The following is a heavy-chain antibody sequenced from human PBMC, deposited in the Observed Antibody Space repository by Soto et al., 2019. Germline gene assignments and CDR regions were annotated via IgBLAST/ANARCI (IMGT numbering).Heavy chain of an antibody. J-gene: IGHJ3*02. CDR3: ARRDYDILTGYYMFDAFDI. CDR1: GFTFSSYG. D-gene: IGHD3-9*01. CDR2: IWYDGTNK. V-gene: IGHV3-33*01. Sequence: QVQLVESGGGVVQPGRSLRLSCAASGFTFSSYGMHWVRQPPGKGLEWVAVIWYDGTNKYYADSVKGRFTNSRDISKNTLYLQMNSLRAEDTAVYYCARRDYDILTGYYMFDAFDIWGQGTMVTVSS.